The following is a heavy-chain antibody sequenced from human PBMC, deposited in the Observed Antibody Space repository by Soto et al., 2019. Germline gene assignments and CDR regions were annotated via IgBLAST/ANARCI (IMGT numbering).Heavy chain of an antibody. Sequence: GASVKVSCKASGFTFTSSAVQWVRQARGQRLEWIAWIVVGSGNTNYAQKFQERVTITRDMSTSTAYMELSSLRSEDTAVYYCAAIPFTKGYFAWLIDYWGQGTLVTVSS. CDR3: AAIPFTKGYFAWLIDY. CDR2: IVVGSGNT. D-gene: IGHD3-9*01. V-gene: IGHV1-58*01. CDR1: GFTFTSSA. J-gene: IGHJ4*02.